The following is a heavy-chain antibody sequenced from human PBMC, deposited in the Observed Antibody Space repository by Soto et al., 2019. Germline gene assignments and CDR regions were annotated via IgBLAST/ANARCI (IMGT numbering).Heavy chain of an antibody. CDR2: IWYDGSNK. J-gene: IGHJ6*01. V-gene: IGHV3-33*01. Sequence: QVQLVESGGGVVQPGRSLRLSCAASGFTFSSYGMHWVRQAPGKGLEWVAVIWYDGSNKYYADSVKGRFTISRDNSKNTLYLQMNSLRAEDTAVYYCARDSHPTGPLGINYYYGMDVW. CDR3: ARDSHPTGPLGINYYYGMDV. CDR1: GFTFSSYG.